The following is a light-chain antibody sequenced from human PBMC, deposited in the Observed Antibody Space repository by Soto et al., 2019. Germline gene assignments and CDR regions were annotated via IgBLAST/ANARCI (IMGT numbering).Light chain of an antibody. CDR3: LQDINYPWT. Sequence: DIQMTQSPSSLSASVGDRVTITCRASQSISSWLAWYQQKPGKAPKLLIYKASNLESGVPSRFSGSGSGTEFTLAISSLQPEDSATYYCLQDINYPWTFGQGTKVDIK. CDR2: KAS. CDR1: QSISSW. V-gene: IGKV1-5*03. J-gene: IGKJ1*01.